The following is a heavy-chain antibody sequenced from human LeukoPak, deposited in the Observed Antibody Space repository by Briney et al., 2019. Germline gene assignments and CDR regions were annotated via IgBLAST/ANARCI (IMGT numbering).Heavy chain of an antibody. J-gene: IGHJ4*02. Sequence: PGGSLRLSCAASGFTFSSYAMSSVRQAPGKRLEWVSGISGSGPYTFYTDSVKGRFTISRDSSKNTLYLQMNSLRAEDTALYYCAKHGYCSGISCFFDFWGQGTLVTVSS. CDR1: GFTFSSYA. CDR3: AKHGYCSGISCFFDF. D-gene: IGHD2-2*03. V-gene: IGHV3-23*01. CDR2: ISGSGPYT.